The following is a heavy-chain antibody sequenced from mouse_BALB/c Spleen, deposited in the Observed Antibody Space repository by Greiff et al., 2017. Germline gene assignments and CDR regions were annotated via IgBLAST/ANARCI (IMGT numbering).Heavy chain of an antibody. D-gene: IGHD1-1*02. CDR2: ISSGGSYT. J-gene: IGHJ2*01. Sequence: DVHLVESGGGLVKPEGSLKLSCAASGFTFSIYAMSWVRQTPEKRLEWVATISSGGSYTYYPDSVKGRFTISRDNAKNTLYLQMSSLRSEDTAMYYCARHGNYFDYWGQGTTLTVSS. CDR1: GFTFSIYA. CDR3: ARHGNYFDY. V-gene: IGHV5-9-3*01.